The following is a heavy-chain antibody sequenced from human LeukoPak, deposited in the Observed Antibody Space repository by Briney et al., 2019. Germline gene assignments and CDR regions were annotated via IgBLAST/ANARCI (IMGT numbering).Heavy chain of an antibody. Sequence: ASVKVSCKASGYTFTGYFMHWVRQAPGQGLEWMGWVNPNSGDTNYEQKFQGRVTMTRDTSIGTAYVELSGLRSDDTAVYYCARDPAEHLVGIDYWGQGTLVTVSS. CDR1: GYTFTGYF. V-gene: IGHV1-2*02. CDR2: VNPNSGDT. CDR3: ARDPAEHLVGIDY. D-gene: IGHD6-6*01. J-gene: IGHJ4*02.